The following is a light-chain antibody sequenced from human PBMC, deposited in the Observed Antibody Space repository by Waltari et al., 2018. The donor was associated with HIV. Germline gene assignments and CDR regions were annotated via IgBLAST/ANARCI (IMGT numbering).Light chain of an antibody. J-gene: IGLJ2*01. V-gene: IGLV1-44*01. CDR1: SSHLGKNI. CDR2: GDT. Sequence: QSMLAQPTSVSGPPGQRVIISCSGGSSHLGKNIVTWYQQFPGTAPNLVIYGDTQRPSGVPDRFSGSKSGTSASLAISGLQSEDEADYYCAVWDDTLKGLFGGGTKLTV. CDR3: AVWDDTLKGL.